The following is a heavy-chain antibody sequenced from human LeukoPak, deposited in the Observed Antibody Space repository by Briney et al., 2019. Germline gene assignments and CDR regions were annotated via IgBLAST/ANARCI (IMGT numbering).Heavy chain of an antibody. D-gene: IGHD3-22*01. CDR2: ISYDGSNK. CDR3: VRDRDSTGYYDY. Sequence: GRSLRLSCAASGFTFSSYGMHWVRQAPGKGLEWVAVISYDGSNKYYADSVRGRFTISRDNSKNTLYLQTNSLRAEDTALYYCVRDRDSTGYYDYWGQGTLVTVSS. J-gene: IGHJ4*02. V-gene: IGHV3-30*03. CDR1: GFTFSSYG.